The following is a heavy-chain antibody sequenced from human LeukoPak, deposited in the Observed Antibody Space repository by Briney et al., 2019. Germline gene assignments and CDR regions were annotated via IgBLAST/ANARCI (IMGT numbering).Heavy chain of an antibody. V-gene: IGHV3-21*01. CDR2: INSGSTYT. D-gene: IGHD1-1*01. Sequence: GRSLRLSCAASGFTFSSYMMNWVRQAPGKGLEWVSSINSGSTYTYYTESVKGRFTVSRDNAKNSLFLQMNSLRAEDTAIYYCARSLTTLTYEGYWGQRTLVTVSS. CDR3: ARSLTTLTYEGY. CDR1: GFTFSSYM. J-gene: IGHJ4*02.